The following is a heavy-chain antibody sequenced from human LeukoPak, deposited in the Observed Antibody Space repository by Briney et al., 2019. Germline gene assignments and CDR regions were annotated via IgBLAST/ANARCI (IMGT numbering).Heavy chain of an antibody. CDR2: ISYDGSEK. CDR3: ARDPRDSSSWYGLFDY. V-gene: IGHV3-30-3*01. D-gene: IGHD6-13*01. Sequence: PGGSLRLSCAVSAFTFSTYAIHWVRQPPGKGLEWVAVISYDGSEKYYADSVKGRFTISRDNSKNTLYLQMNSLRPEDTAVYYCARDPRDSSSWYGLFDYWGQGTLVTVSS. J-gene: IGHJ4*02. CDR1: AFTFSTYA.